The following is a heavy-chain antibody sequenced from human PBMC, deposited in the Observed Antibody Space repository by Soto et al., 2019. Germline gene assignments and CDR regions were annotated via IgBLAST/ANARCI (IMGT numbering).Heavy chain of an antibody. CDR3: ARIGHYDFWSGYYKGYYYYGMDV. D-gene: IGHD3-3*01. Sequence: PGESLKISCKGSGYSFTSYWISWVRQMPGKGLEWMGRIGPSDSYTNYSPSFQGHVTISADKSISTAYLQWSSLKASDTAMYYCARIGHYDFWSGYYKGYYYYGMDVWGQGTTVTVSS. J-gene: IGHJ6*02. CDR1: GYSFTSYW. V-gene: IGHV5-10-1*01. CDR2: IGPSDSYT.